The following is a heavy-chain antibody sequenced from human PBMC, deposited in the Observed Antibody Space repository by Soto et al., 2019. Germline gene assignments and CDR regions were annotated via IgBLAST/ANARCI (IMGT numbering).Heavy chain of an antibody. V-gene: IGHV3-30*18. Sequence: GGSLRLSCAASGFTFSSYGMHWVRQAPGKGLEWVAVISYDGSSKYYADSVKGRFTISRDNSKNTLYLQMNSLRAEDTAVYYCAKVLNCSSTSCRYYYYYYYYMDVWGKGTTVTVSS. J-gene: IGHJ6*03. CDR1: GFTFSSYG. CDR2: ISYDGSSK. D-gene: IGHD2-2*01. CDR3: AKVLNCSSTSCRYYYYYYYYMDV.